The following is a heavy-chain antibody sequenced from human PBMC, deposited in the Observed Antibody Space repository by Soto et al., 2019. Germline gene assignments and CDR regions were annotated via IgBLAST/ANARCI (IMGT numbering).Heavy chain of an antibody. V-gene: IGHV4-59*01. CDR3: ARTKNGYNRAFDY. J-gene: IGHJ4*02. CDR1: GGSISSYY. Sequence: NPSETLSLTCTVSGGSISSYYWSWIRQPPGKGLEWIGYIYYSGSTNYNPSLKSRVTISVDTSKNQFSLKLSSVTAADTAVYYCARTKNGYNRAFDYWGQGTLVTVSS. CDR2: IYYSGST. D-gene: IGHD5-12*01.